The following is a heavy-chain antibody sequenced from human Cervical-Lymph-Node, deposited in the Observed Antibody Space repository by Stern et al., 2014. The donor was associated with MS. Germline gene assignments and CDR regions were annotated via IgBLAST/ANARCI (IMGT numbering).Heavy chain of an antibody. CDR1: GASITSYY. CDR3: ARATDL. J-gene: IGHJ5*02. V-gene: IGHV4-59*01. Sequence: QVQLQESGPGLLRPSETLSLTCTVTGASITSYYWSWIRQPPGKGLEWIGYNYYRGTTHYNASLKGRVAISIDTSKTQFSLRLSSVTAADTAVYYCARATDLWGQGTLFTVSS. CDR2: NYYRGTT.